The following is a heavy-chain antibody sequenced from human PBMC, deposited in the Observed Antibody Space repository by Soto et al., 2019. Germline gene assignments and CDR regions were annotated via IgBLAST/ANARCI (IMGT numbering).Heavy chain of an antibody. CDR1: GFTFRSYT. CDR3: AKDLSGGDCP. J-gene: IGHJ5*02. D-gene: IGHD2-21*02. CDR2: ISGSGAST. Sequence: GGSLRLSCAASGFTFRSYTMHWVRQAPGKGLEWVSAISGSGASTYHADSVKGRFTISRDNSENTLYLQMNSLRVEDTAVYYYAKDLSGGDCPWGQGTLVTVSS. V-gene: IGHV3-23*01.